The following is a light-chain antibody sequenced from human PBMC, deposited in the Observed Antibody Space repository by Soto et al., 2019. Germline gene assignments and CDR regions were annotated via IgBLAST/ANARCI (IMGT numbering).Light chain of an antibody. CDR2: DAS. V-gene: IGKV1-5*01. J-gene: IGKJ1*01. Sequence: DIQMTQSPSTLSASVGDRVAITCRASQSINNCLAWYQLQPGKEPKHLNYDASTLXXGVPSRFSGSGSGTGFTLTICSLQPDDFATYYCQQYDSYPWTFGQGTKVDIK. CDR1: QSINNC. CDR3: QQYDSYPWT.